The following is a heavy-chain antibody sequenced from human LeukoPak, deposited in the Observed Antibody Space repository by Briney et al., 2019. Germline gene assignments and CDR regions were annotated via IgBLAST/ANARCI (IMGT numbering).Heavy chain of an antibody. CDR1: GGSISSSSYY. CDR3: ARDPLDRITIFGVVNNAFDI. Sequence: SETLSLTCTVSGGSISSSSYYWGWIRQPPGKGLEWIGSIYYSGSTYYNPSLKSRVTISVDTSKNQFSLKLSSVTAADTAVYYCARDPLDRITIFGVVNNAFDIWGQGTMVTVSS. D-gene: IGHD3-3*01. V-gene: IGHV4-39*07. CDR2: IYYSGST. J-gene: IGHJ3*02.